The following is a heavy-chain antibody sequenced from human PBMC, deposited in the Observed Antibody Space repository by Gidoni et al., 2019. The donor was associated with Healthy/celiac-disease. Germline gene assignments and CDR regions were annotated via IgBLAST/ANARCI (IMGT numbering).Heavy chain of an antibody. J-gene: IGHJ6*02. Sequence: QVQLQQWGAGLLKPSETLSLTCAVYGGSFSGYYWSWIRQPPGKGLEWIGEINHSGSTNYNPSLKSRVTISVDTSTNQFSLKLSSVTAADTAVDYCARTRDAITIFGVRDYYYGMDVWGQGTTVTVSS. D-gene: IGHD3-3*01. CDR3: ARTRDAITIFGVRDYYYGMDV. CDR1: GGSFSGYY. CDR2: INHSGST. V-gene: IGHV4-34*01.